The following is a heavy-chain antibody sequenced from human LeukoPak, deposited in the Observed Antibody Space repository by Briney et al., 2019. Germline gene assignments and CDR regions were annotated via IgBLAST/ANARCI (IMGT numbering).Heavy chain of an antibody. Sequence: PSETLSLTCTVSGGSISSYYWSWIRQPPGKGLEWIGYIYYSGSTNYNPSLKSRVTISVDTSKNQFSLKLGSVTAADTAVYYCARERGVVYDILTGYYKDAFDTWGQGTMVTVSS. CDR3: ARERGVVYDILTGYYKDAFDT. D-gene: IGHD3-9*01. CDR2: IYYSGST. CDR1: GGSISSYY. J-gene: IGHJ3*02. V-gene: IGHV4-59*01.